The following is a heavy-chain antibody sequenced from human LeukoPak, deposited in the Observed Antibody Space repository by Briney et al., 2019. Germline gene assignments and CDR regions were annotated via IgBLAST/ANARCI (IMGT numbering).Heavy chain of an antibody. CDR2: ISWDGGST. CDR3: AKEAGIVVVQYYFDY. CDR1: GFTFDDYA. V-gene: IGHV3-43D*03. J-gene: IGHJ4*02. Sequence: PGGSLRLSCAASGFTFDDYAMHWVRQAPGKGLEWVSLISWDGGSTYYADSVKGRLTISRDNSKNSLYLQMNSLRAEDTALYYCAKEAGIVVVQYYFDYWGQGTLVTVSS. D-gene: IGHD2-15*01.